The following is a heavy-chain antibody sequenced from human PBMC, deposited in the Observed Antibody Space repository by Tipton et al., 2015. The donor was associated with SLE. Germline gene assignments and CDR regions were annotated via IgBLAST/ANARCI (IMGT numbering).Heavy chain of an antibody. CDR2: IYNSGST. Sequence: TLSLTCSVSGGSITTYYWSWIRQPPGKGLEWIGYIYNSGSTYYNPSLKSRVTMPIDTSKNQFSLNLSSVTAADTAVYYCARDAGGSLGMESYYYYMDVWGKGTTVTVSS. D-gene: IGHD7-27*01. J-gene: IGHJ6*03. V-gene: IGHV4-59*01. CDR1: GGSITTYY. CDR3: ARDAGGSLGMESYYYYMDV.